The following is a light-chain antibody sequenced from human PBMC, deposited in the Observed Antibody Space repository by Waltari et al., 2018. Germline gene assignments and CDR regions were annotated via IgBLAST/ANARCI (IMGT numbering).Light chain of an antibody. CDR3: AAWDDSLNAVV. CDR1: SSNIGSNT. J-gene: IGLJ3*02. Sequence: QSVVTQPPSASGTPGQWVTISCSGSSSNIGSNTVNWYQQLPGTAPKLLVYSDNQRTSGVPDRFSGSKSGTSASLAISGLQSEDEAGYYCAAWDDSLNAVVFGGGTKLTVL. CDR2: SDN. V-gene: IGLV1-44*01.